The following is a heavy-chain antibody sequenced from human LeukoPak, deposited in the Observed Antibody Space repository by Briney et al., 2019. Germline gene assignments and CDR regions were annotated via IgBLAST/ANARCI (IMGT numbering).Heavy chain of an antibody. Sequence: GGSLRLSCAASGFTFSSYAMSWVRQAPGKGLEWVSAISGSGGSTYYADSVKGRFTISRDNSKNTLYLQMNSLRAEDTAVYYCAKALHCTNGVCYRTAPGINWGQGTLVTVSS. CDR3: AKALHCTNGVCYRTAPGIN. CDR1: GFTFSSYA. V-gene: IGHV3-23*01. CDR2: ISGSGGST. J-gene: IGHJ4*02. D-gene: IGHD2-8*01.